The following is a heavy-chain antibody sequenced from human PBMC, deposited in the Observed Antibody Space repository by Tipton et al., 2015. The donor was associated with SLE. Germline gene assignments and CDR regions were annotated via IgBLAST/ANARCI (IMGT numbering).Heavy chain of an antibody. J-gene: IGHJ4*02. V-gene: IGHV3-23*01. D-gene: IGHD7-27*01. Sequence: GSLRLSCAASGFSFSTYAMYWVRQAPGKGLEWVSAISGSGGSTYYADSVKGRFTISRDNSKNTLYLQMNSLRAEDSAVYYCAQGRTGFWGQGTVVTVSS. CDR1: GFSFSTYA. CDR3: AQGRTGF. CDR2: ISGSGGST.